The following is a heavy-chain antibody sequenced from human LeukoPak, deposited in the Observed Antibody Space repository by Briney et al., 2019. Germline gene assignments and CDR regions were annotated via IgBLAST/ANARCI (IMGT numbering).Heavy chain of an antibody. Sequence: GESLKISCKGAGYTFTNYWIGWVRHMPGKGLEWMGIMHPGDSNTRYSPSFQGQVTISVDKSISTAYLQWSSLKASDTAMYYCVRQEGSASWGYYGVDVWGQGTTVTVSS. CDR3: VRQEGSASWGYYGVDV. J-gene: IGHJ6*02. D-gene: IGHD2-2*01. V-gene: IGHV5-51*01. CDR2: MHPGDSNT. CDR1: GYTFTNYW.